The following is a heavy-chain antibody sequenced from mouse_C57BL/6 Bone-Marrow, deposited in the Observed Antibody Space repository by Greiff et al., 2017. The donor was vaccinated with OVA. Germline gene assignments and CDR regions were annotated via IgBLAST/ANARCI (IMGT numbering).Heavy chain of an antibody. D-gene: IGHD2-12*01. Sequence: EVMLVESGGGLVKPGGSLKLSCAASGFTFSSYTMSWVRQTPEKRLEWVATISGGGGNTYYPDSVKGRFTISRDNAKNTLYLQMSSLRSEDTALDYCARLENDGAWFAYWGQGTLVTVSA. V-gene: IGHV5-9*01. CDR3: ARLENDGAWFAY. J-gene: IGHJ3*01. CDR1: GFTFSSYT. CDR2: ISGGGGNT.